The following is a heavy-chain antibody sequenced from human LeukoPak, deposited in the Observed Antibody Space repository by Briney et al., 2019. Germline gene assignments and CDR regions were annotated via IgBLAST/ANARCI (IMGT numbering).Heavy chain of an antibody. V-gene: IGHV1-69*02. D-gene: IGHD5-12*01. J-gene: IGHJ5*02. Sequence: ASVKVSRKASGGTFSSYTISWVRQAPGQGLEWMGRIIPILGIANYAQKFQGRVTITADKSTSTAYMELSSLRSEDTAVYYCARALRWLHPNWFDPWGQGTLVTVSS. CDR3: ARALRWLHPNWFDP. CDR1: GGTFSSYT. CDR2: IIPILGIA.